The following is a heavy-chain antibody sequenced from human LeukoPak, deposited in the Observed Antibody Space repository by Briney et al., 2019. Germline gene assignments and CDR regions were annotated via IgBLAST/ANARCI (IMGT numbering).Heavy chain of an antibody. D-gene: IGHD2-15*01. Sequence: SETLSLTCAVSGGSITSTHLWNWVRQPPGKGLEWIGQIHHSGSTNYNPSLKSRVTISVDKSNNQFSLKLRSVTAADTAVYYCARDGGGSDCWGQGTLVTVSS. CDR3: ARDGGGSDC. J-gene: IGHJ4*02. V-gene: IGHV4-4*02. CDR2: IHHSGST. CDR1: GGSITSTHL.